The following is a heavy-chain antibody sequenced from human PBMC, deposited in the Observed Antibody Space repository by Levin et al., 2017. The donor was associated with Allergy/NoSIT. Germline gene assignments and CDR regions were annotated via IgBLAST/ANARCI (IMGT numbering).Heavy chain of an antibody. CDR2: IYYSGST. J-gene: IGHJ3*02. CDR1: GGSISSYY. D-gene: IGHD3-16*02. Sequence: SETLSLTCTVSGGSISSYYWSWIRQPPGKGLEWIGYIYYSGSTNYNPSLKSRVTISVDTSKNQFSLKLSSVTAADTAVYYCARLPSPYYDYVWGSYRPADAFDIWGQGTMVTVSS. V-gene: IGHV4-59*01. CDR3: ARLPSPYYDYVWGSYRPADAFDI.